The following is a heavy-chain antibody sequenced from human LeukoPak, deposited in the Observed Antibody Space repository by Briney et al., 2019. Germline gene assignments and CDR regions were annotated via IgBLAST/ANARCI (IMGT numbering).Heavy chain of an antibody. D-gene: IGHD6-19*01. J-gene: IGHJ4*02. CDR2: IRYDGSNK. CDR1: GFTFSSYG. V-gene: IGHV3-30*02. CDR3: AKEIAVAGTSFDY. Sequence: PGGSLRLSCAASGFTFSSYGMHWVRQAPGKGLEWVAFIRYDGSNKYYADSVKGRFTISRDNSKNTLYLQMNSLRADDTAVYYCAKEIAVAGTSFDYWGQGTLVIVSS.